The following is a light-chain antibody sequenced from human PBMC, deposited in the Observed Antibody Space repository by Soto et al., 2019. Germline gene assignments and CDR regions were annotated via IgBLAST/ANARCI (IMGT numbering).Light chain of an antibody. V-gene: IGKV1-5*03. CDR2: KAS. CDR1: QSVSNR. J-gene: IGKJ1*01. Sequence: DIPMTQFPSTLSASVGDSVTITCRASQSVSNRLAWFQQKSGEAPNVLIHKASSLESGVPSRFSGSGSGTEFTLTISSLQPDDFATYYCQQYNPYSWTFGQGPKVELK. CDR3: QQYNPYSWT.